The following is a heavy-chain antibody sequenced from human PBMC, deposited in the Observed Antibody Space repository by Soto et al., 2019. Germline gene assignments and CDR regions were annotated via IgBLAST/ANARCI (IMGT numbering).Heavy chain of an antibody. V-gene: IGHV3-23*01. Sequence: EVQLLESGGGLVQPGGSLRLSCAASGFTFSSYAMSWVRQAPGKGLEWVSAISGSGGSTYYADSVKGRFTISRDNSKNTLYLQMNSLRAEDTAVYYCATLPRGHMTIDYWGQGTLVTVSS. D-gene: IGHD3-10*01. CDR3: ATLPRGHMTIDY. J-gene: IGHJ4*02. CDR2: ISGSGGST. CDR1: GFTFSSYA.